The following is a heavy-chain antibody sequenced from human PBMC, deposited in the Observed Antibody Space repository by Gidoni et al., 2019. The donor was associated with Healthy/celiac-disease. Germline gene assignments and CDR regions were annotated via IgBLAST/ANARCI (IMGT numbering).Heavy chain of an antibody. D-gene: IGHD5-12*01. CDR1: GLTFDDYA. CDR3: AKASEMATITLFDY. V-gene: IGHV3-9*01. J-gene: IGHJ4*02. Sequence: EVQLVESGGGLVQPGRCLRLVCAASGLTFDDYAMHWVRQAPGKGLEWVSGIRWNSGSIGSADSVKGRFTISRDNAKNSLYLQMNSLRAEDTALYYCAKASEMATITLFDYWGQGTLVTVSS. CDR2: IRWNSGSI.